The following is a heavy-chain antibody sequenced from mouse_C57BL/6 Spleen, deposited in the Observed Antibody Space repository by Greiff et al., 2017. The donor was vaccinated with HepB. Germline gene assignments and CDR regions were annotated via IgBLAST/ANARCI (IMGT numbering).Heavy chain of an antibody. CDR1: GYTFTSYW. D-gene: IGHD1-1*01. Sequence: QVQLQQPGAELVKPGASVKLSCKASGYTFTSYWMQWVNQRPGQGLEWIGEIDPSDSYTNYNQKFKGKATLTVDTSSSTAYMQLSSLTSEDSAVYYCARSTTTVVAYYFDYWGQGTTLTVSS. V-gene: IGHV1-50*01. CDR3: ARSTTTVVAYYFDY. CDR2: IDPSDSYT. J-gene: IGHJ2*01.